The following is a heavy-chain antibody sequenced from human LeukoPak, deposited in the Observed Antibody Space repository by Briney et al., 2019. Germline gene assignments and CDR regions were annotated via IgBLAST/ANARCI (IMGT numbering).Heavy chain of an antibody. CDR2: IASSGSYI. CDR1: GFTFSSYS. Sequence: SGGSLRLSCAASGFTFSSYSMNWFRQAPGKGLEWVSSIASSGSYIYYADSVKGRFTISRDNAKNSLYLQMNSLGAEDTAVYYCARESGGYCSTTSCYKGYFDYWGQGTLVTVSS. J-gene: IGHJ4*02. CDR3: ARESGGYCSTTSCYKGYFDY. V-gene: IGHV3-21*01. D-gene: IGHD2-2*02.